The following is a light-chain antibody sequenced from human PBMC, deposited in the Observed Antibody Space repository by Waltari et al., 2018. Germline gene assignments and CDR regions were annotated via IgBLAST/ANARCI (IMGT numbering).Light chain of an antibody. J-gene: IGKJ4*01. CDR3: LQHNSYPLT. CDR1: PGIGNY. CDR2: AAT. Sequence: DIQMTQSPSSLSASVVDTVTITCRASPGIGNYLNWFQQKPGKAPKLLIYAATTLQSGVPSRFSGSGSGTEFTLTINSLQPEDFATYYCLQHNSYPLTFGGGTKVEIK. V-gene: IGKV1-17*01.